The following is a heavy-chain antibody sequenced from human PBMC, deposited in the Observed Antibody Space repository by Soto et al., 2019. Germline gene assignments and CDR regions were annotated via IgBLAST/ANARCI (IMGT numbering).Heavy chain of an antibody. CDR3: AREEQFGDFDH. Sequence: GGSLRLSCTASGFIFSGVVMTWVRQAPGKGLEWVSGISGSADTYYADSVKGRFTASRDNSKNTLYLQMNSLSVEDTAVYYCAREEQFGDFDHWGQGTLVTVSS. J-gene: IGHJ4*02. CDR2: ISGSADT. V-gene: IGHV3-23*01. CDR1: GFIFSGVV. D-gene: IGHD6-6*01.